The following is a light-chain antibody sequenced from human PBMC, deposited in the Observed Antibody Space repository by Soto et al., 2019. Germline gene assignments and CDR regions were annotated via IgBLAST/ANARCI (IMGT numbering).Light chain of an antibody. CDR3: QQYNSYSPT. Sequence: DIQMTQSPSTLSASVGDRVTITCRARQSISSWLAWYQQKPGKAPNLLIYDASSLESGVPSRFSGSGSGTEFTLTLSSRQPDDFATYYCQQYNSYSPTFGQGTKLEIK. V-gene: IGKV1-5*01. J-gene: IGKJ2*01. CDR1: QSISSW. CDR2: DAS.